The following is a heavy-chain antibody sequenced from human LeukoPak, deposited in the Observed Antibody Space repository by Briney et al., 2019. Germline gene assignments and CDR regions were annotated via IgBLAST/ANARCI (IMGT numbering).Heavy chain of an antibody. CDR1: GYTFTGYY. CDR2: INPNSGGT. D-gene: IGHD5-24*01. Sequence: ASVKVSCKASGYTFTGYYMHWVRQAPGQGLEWMGRINPNSGGTNYAQKFQGRVTITRDTSISTAYMELNRLTSDATAVYYCAREGMATIGYWGEGTLLTVSS. V-gene: IGHV1-2*06. J-gene: IGHJ4*02. CDR3: AREGMATIGY.